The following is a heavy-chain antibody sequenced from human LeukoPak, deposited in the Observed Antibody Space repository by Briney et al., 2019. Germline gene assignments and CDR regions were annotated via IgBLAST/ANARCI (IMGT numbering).Heavy chain of an antibody. CDR1: GFTFSSYA. Sequence: PGGSLRLSCAASGFTFSSYAMSWVRQPPGKGLEWVSAISGSGGSTYYADSVKGRFTISRDNSKNTLYLQMNSLRAEDTAVYYCAKEGRRRAQQWLLSSRYYYGMDVWGQGTTVTVSS. CDR3: AKEGRRRAQQWLLSSRYYYGMDV. V-gene: IGHV3-23*01. CDR2: ISGSGGST. J-gene: IGHJ6*02. D-gene: IGHD6-19*01.